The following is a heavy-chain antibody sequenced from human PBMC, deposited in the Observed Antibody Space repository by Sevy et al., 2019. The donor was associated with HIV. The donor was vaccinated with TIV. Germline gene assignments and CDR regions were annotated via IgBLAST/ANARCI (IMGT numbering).Heavy chain of an antibody. CDR2: MRSKAFAGTT. CDR1: GLNLGDYA. CDR3: IRSRQLGYTAMVPDY. J-gene: IGHJ4*02. V-gene: IGHV3-49*03. Sequence: GGSLRLSCSTSGLNLGDYAMSWIRQSPGKGLEWVGVMRSKAFAGTTEYAASVKGRFTISTDDSKASAHLQMNGLRAEDTGVYYCIRSRQLGYTAMVPDYWGQGTLVTVSS. D-gene: IGHD5-18*01.